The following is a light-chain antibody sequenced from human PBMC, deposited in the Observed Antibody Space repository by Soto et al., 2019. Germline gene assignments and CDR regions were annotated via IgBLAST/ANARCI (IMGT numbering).Light chain of an antibody. CDR1: SSNIGNNA. J-gene: IGLJ3*02. CDR2: RDN. CDR3: AAWNDRPYLWV. Sequence: QSVLTQPPSASGTPGQRVSISCSGSSSNIGNNAVHWYQQFPGTAPRLLIYRDNQRPSGVPDRFSGSKSGTSASLVISGLQSEDEADYYCAAWNDRPYLWVFGGGTKLTVL. V-gene: IGLV1-44*01.